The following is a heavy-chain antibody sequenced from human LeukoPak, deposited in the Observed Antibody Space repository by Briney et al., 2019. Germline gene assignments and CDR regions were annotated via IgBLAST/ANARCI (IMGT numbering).Heavy chain of an antibody. J-gene: IGHJ4*02. Sequence: TGGSLRLSCAASGFTFRNAWMTWVRQAPGKGLEWVGRIKSKTDGGTTDYAAPVKGRFTISKDDSKNTLNLQMNSLKTEDTAVYYCTRAVPPYCGGDCYSASDYWGQGTLVTVSS. CDR3: TRAVPPYCGGDCYSASDY. V-gene: IGHV3-15*01. CDR1: GFTFRNAW. D-gene: IGHD2-21*02. CDR2: IKSKTDGGTT.